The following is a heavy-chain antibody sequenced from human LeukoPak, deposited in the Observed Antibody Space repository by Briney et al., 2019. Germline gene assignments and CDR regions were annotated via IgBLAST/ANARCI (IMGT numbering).Heavy chain of an antibody. Sequence: GGSLRLSCVASGFTFSTYGMHWVRQAPGKGLEWVAFLRYDGSEKYYADSVKGRFTISRDNAKNSLYLQMNSLRAEDTAVYYCARDSEGSGSYYTTDAFDIWGQGTMVTVSS. J-gene: IGHJ3*02. V-gene: IGHV3-30*02. CDR2: LRYDGSEK. CDR3: ARDSEGSGSYYTTDAFDI. D-gene: IGHD3-10*01. CDR1: GFTFSTYG.